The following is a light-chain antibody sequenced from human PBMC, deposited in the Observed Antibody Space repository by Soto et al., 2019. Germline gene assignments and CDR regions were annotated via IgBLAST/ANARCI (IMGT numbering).Light chain of an antibody. Sequence: EIVLTQSPATLSLSPGERATLSCRASQSVSSYLAWYQQKPGQAPRLLIYDASNRATGIPARFSGSGSGTDFTLTINSLEPQDFAVYYCQQRSNWPPFTFGVGTKVEIK. CDR2: DAS. CDR1: QSVSSY. V-gene: IGKV3-11*01. J-gene: IGKJ4*01. CDR3: QQRSNWPPFT.